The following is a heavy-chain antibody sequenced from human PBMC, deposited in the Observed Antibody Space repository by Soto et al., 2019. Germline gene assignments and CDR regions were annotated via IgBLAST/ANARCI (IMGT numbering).Heavy chain of an antibody. J-gene: IGHJ6*02. V-gene: IGHV4-30-4*01. CDR1: GGSVTSDEDY. CDR3: AIEIGDYYGSGGSLGYGMDV. D-gene: IGHD3-10*01. Sequence: SETLSLTCTVSGGSVTSDEDYWSWIRQSPGKGLAWIGYISNSGSTGYNPSLKTRLSMLVDRTKNQFTLRLTSVTAADTAVYYWAIEIGDYYGSGGSLGYGMDVWGQGTTVTVSS. CDR2: ISNSGST.